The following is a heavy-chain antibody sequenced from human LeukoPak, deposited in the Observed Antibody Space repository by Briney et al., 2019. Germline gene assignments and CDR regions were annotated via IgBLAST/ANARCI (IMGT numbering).Heavy chain of an antibody. Sequence: GGSLRLSCATSGFTFSNHAMHWVRQATGKGLEWVLAIGTAGDTFYPGSVKGRFTISRENAKNSLSLQMNSLRAEDTAVYYCVRQQTPHGNFDYWGQGTLVTVSS. J-gene: IGHJ4*02. V-gene: IGHV3-13*01. CDR3: VRQQTPHGNFDY. CDR2: IGTAGDT. CDR1: GFTFSNHA. D-gene: IGHD1-26*01.